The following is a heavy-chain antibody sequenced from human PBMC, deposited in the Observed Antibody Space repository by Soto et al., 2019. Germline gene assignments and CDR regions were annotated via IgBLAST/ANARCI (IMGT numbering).Heavy chain of an antibody. CDR1: GYTFTHYS. CDR3: VRDGRFGEPRYY. J-gene: IGHJ4*02. D-gene: IGHD3-10*01. V-gene: IGHV1-18*01. Sequence: ASVKVSCRASGYTFTHYSITWVRQAPGQGLEWVGWISVSNGNTNYAQKLQGRVTMTTDTSTSTAYMELGSLRSDDSAVYYCVRDGRFGEPRYYWGQGTLVTVSS. CDR2: ISVSNGNT.